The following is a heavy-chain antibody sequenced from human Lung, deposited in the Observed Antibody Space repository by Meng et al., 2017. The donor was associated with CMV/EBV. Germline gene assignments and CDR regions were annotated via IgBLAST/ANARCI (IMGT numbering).Heavy chain of an antibody. CDR1: GYTFTSSS. D-gene: IGHD6-19*01. J-gene: IGHJ4*02. Sequence: GQLAQSGAEVKKPGASVKVSCQAAGYTFTSSSMNWVRHAPGQGLEWMGWININTGNPTYAQGFTGRFVFSLDTSVSTAYLQIDSLKADDTAVYYCARGNGWRFDYWGQGTLVTVSS. CDR2: ININTGNP. CDR3: ARGNGWRFDY. V-gene: IGHV7-4-1*01.